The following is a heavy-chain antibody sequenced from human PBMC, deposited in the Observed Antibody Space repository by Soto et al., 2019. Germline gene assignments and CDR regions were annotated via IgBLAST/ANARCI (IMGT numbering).Heavy chain of an antibody. D-gene: IGHD6-13*01. CDR3: ARQSTGYSVEVDY. Sequence: SETLSLTCTVSGGSMRNYFWTWIRQPPGKGLEWIGYIHYSGTTSFFPSYNPSLRSRVTISVDTSKNQFSLKLSSVTAAGTAVYYCARQSTGYSVEVDYWGQGTLVTVSS. CDR2: IHYSGTT. CDR1: GGSMRNYF. J-gene: IGHJ4*02. V-gene: IGHV4-59*08.